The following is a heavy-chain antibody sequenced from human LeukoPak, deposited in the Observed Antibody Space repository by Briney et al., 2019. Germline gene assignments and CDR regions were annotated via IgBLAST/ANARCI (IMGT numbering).Heavy chain of an antibody. CDR3: ARGEEAFDY. Sequence: SETLSLTCTVSGGSVSSYYWSWIRQPPGKGLEWIGYIYYSGSTNYNPSLKSRVTISVDTSRNQFSLKLSSVTAADTAVYYCARGEEAFDYWGQGTLVTVSS. V-gene: IGHV4-59*02. J-gene: IGHJ4*02. D-gene: IGHD1-26*01. CDR2: IYYSGST. CDR1: GGSVSSYY.